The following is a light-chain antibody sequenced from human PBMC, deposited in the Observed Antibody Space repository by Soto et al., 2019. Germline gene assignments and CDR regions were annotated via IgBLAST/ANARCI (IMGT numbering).Light chain of an antibody. V-gene: IGKV1-5*03. CDR2: KAS. CDR1: QSFSNW. Sequence: DIQMTQSPSTLSASIGDRVTITCRASQSFSNWLAWYQQKPGKAPKLLIYKASILESGVPSRFSGSSSGTEFTLTISXXXXXXXXXYYCQSYHSFIYTFXQGXXXEXK. J-gene: IGKJ2*01. CDR3: QSYHSFIYT.